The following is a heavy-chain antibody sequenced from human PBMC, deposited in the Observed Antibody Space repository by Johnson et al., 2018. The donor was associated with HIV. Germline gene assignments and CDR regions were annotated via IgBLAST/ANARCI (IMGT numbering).Heavy chain of an antibody. Sequence: EQLVESGGGVVQPGRSLRLSCAASGFTFSSYAMHWVRQTPGKGLEWVSILHRDGTTYYADSVKGRFTISRDNSKNTLYLQMKRLRVEDTAVYYCARDDLDNSWHLMALDMWGQGTMVTVSS. V-gene: IGHV3-66*01. CDR3: ARDDLDNSWHLMALDM. CDR2: LHRDGTT. D-gene: IGHD2/OR15-2a*01. CDR1: GFTFSSYA. J-gene: IGHJ3*02.